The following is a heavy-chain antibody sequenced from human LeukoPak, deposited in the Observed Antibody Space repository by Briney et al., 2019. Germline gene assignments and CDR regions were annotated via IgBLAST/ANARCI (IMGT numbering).Heavy chain of an antibody. CDR1: GGTFSSYA. CDR3: ASPLWRVGRVRMEYYFDY. CDR2: IITIFGTA. Sequence: SVKVSCMASGGTFSSYAISWVRQAPGQGLEWMGGIITIFGTANYAQKFKGRVTITADEATSTAYMELSSMRAEDTAVYYCASPLWRVGRVRMEYYFDYWGQGTLVTVSS. V-gene: IGHV1-69*13. D-gene: IGHD3-10*01. J-gene: IGHJ4*02.